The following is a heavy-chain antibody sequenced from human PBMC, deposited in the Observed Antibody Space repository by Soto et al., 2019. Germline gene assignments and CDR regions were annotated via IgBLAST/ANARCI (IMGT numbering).Heavy chain of an antibody. J-gene: IGHJ3*02. D-gene: IGHD3-3*01. CDR1: GYTFTSYG. Sequence: ASVKVSCKASGYTFTSYGISWVRQAPGQGLEWMGWISAYNGSTNYAQKLQGRVTMTTDTSTSTAYMELRSLRSDDTAVYYCARDRSAPGGNDAFDIWGQGTMVTVSS. CDR3: ARDRSAPGGNDAFDI. V-gene: IGHV1-18*01. CDR2: ISAYNGST.